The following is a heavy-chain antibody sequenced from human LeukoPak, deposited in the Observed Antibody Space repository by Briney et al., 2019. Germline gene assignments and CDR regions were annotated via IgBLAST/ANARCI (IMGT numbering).Heavy chain of an antibody. D-gene: IGHD6-13*01. CDR2: MNPNSGNT. V-gene: IGHV1-8*01. J-gene: IGHJ4*02. CDR1: GCTFTSYD. Sequence: APVKVSCKASGCTFTSYDINWVRQATGQGLEWMGWMNPNSGNTGYAQKFQGRVTMTRTTSISTAYMELSSLRSEDTAVYYCARVSKIAAAGPFLPINYWGQGTLVTVSS. CDR3: ARVSKIAAAGPFLPINY.